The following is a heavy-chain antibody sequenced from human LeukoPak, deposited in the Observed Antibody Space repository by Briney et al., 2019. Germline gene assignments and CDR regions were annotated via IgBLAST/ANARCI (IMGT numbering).Heavy chain of an antibody. J-gene: IGHJ3*02. Sequence: GGSLRLSCAASGFTFSIYGMSWVRQAPGRGLEWVSAMSGSGGSTYYAGSVKGRFTISRDNSKNTLYLQMNSLRAEDTAVYYCARARIPRGAFDIWGQGTMVTVSS. CDR1: GFTFSIYG. CDR2: MSGSGGST. V-gene: IGHV3-23*01. CDR3: ARARIPRGAFDI.